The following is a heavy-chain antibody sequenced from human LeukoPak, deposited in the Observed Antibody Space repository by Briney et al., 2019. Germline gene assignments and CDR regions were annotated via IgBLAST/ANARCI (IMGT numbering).Heavy chain of an antibody. V-gene: IGHV1-69*13. CDR2: IIPVFGTT. CDR3: ARDRRYTEYYGMDV. Sequence: SVKVSFKASGGTFISYGITWIRQAPGQGLEWMGEIIPVFGTTNYAQNFQGRVTITADESTTTAYMELSSLRSEDTAVYYCARDRRYTEYYGMDVWGKGTTVTVSS. J-gene: IGHJ6*04. CDR1: GGTFISYG. D-gene: IGHD2/OR15-2a*01.